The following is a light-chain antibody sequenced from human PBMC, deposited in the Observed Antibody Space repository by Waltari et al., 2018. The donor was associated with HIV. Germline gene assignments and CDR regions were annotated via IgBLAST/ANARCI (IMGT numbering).Light chain of an antibody. J-gene: IGKJ4*01. V-gene: IGKV4-1*01. CDR2: WAS. Sequence: DIVMTQSPDSLAVSLGERATIHCKSSQSVLYSSNNKNYLASYQQKPGQPPKLLIYWASTRESGVPDRFSGSGSGTDFTLTISSLQAEDVAVYYCQQYYSTPLTFGGGTTVEIK. CDR1: QSVLYSSNNKNY. CDR3: QQYYSTPLT.